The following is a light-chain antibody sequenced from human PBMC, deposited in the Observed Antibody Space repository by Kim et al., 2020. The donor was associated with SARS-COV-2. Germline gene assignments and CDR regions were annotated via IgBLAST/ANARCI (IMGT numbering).Light chain of an antibody. CDR3: GTWDSSLSAVV. J-gene: IGLJ2*01. Sequence: QSVLTQSPSVSAAPGQKVTISCSGSSSNIGNNYVSWYQQLPGTAHKLLIYDNNKRPSGIPDRFSGSKSGTAATLGITGLQTGDEADYYCGTWDSSLSAVVFGGGTQLTVL. CDR1: SSNIGNNY. CDR2: DNN. V-gene: IGLV1-51*01.